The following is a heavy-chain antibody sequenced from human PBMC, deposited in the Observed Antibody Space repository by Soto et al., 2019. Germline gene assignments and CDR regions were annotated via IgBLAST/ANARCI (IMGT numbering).Heavy chain of an antibody. Sequence: EVHLVESGGGLIQPGGSLRLSCAASGLAVSNNYMCWVRQAPRKRLEWVSIIYSGGSTYYADSVTGRFTISRDNSKNTLYLQMDSLRAEDTAVYYCARAFNWNDAYFDYWGQGTLVTVSS. CDR1: GLAVSNNY. CDR3: ARAFNWNDAYFDY. V-gene: IGHV3-53*01. J-gene: IGHJ4*02. CDR2: IYSGGST. D-gene: IGHD1-1*01.